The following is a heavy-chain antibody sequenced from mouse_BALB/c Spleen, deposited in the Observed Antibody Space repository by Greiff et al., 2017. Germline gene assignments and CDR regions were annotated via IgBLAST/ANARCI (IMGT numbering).Heavy chain of an antibody. J-gene: IGHJ3*01. Sequence: EVHLVESGGGLVKPGGSLKLSCAASGFTFSSYAMSWVRQTPEKRLEWVASISSGGSTYYPDSVKGRFTISRDNARNILYLQMSSLRSEDTAMYYCARDDSFAYWGQGTLVTVSA. CDR2: ISSGGST. CDR3: ARDDSFAY. D-gene: IGHD2-4*01. V-gene: IGHV5-6-5*01. CDR1: GFTFSSYA.